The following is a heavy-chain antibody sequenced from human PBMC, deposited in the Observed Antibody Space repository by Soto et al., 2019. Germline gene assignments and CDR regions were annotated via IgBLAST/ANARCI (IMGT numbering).Heavy chain of an antibody. CDR3: ARDYYDSSGYYGMDV. Sequence: PSETLSLTCTVSGGSISSGDYYWSWIRQPPGKGLEWIGYIYYSGSTYYNPSLKSRVTISVDTSKNQFSLKLSSVTAADTAVYYCARDYYDSSGYYGMDVWGRGTTVTVSS. J-gene: IGHJ6*02. D-gene: IGHD3-22*01. CDR1: GGSISSGDYY. V-gene: IGHV4-30-4*01. CDR2: IYYSGST.